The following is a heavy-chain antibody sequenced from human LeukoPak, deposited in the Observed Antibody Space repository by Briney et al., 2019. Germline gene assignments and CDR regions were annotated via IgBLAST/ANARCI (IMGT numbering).Heavy chain of an antibody. J-gene: IGHJ6*04. CDR1: GFTFSSYA. V-gene: IGHV3-30-3*01. D-gene: IGHD6-13*01. Sequence: PGGSLRLSCEASGFTFSSYAIHWVRQAPGKGLEWVALKSFDGDNEYYADSVKGRFTISRDNSKNTLYLQMNSLRAEDTAVYYCARGESSSWYLKPYYGMDVWGKGTTVTVSS. CDR3: ARGESSSWYLKPYYGMDV. CDR2: KSFDGDNE.